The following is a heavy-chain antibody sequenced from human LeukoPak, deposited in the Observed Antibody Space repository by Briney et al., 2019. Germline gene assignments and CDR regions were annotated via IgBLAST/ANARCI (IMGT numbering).Heavy chain of an antibody. Sequence: GGSLRLSCAASGFTFSSYAMHWVRQAPGKGLEWVAVISYDGSNKYYADSVKGRFTISRDNSKNTLYQQMNSLRAEDTAVYYCARVGSYAGFDYWGQGTLVTVSS. J-gene: IGHJ4*02. CDR3: ARVGSYAGFDY. CDR1: GFTFSSYA. D-gene: IGHD1-26*01. V-gene: IGHV3-30*04. CDR2: ISYDGSNK.